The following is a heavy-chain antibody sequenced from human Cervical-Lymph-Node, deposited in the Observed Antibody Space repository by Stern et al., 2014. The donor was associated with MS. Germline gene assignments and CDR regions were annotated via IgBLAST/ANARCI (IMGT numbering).Heavy chain of an antibody. Sequence: EVQLLESGGGSVQPGGSLRLSCAASGYTFRSYWMHWVRQVPGKGLIWVSRIDTDGTVTSYADSVKGRFTISRDNAKNMLYLQMNSLRADDTGLYYCTRDNGGAAGYWGQGALVTVSS. D-gene: IGHD7-27*01. V-gene: IGHV3-74*01. CDR2: IDTDGTVT. J-gene: IGHJ4*02. CDR3: TRDNGGAAGY. CDR1: GYTFRSYW.